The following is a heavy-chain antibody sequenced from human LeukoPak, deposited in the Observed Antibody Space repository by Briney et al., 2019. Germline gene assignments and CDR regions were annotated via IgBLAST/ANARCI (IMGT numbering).Heavy chain of an antibody. CDR2: ISAKNNII. V-gene: IGHV3-11*01. Sequence: GGSLRLSCAASEFTLSDYYVSWIRQAPGKGLEWLSYISAKNNIIYYADAVKGRFTISRDTAKNSLFLQMDSLRAEDTAVYFCAKRGVVIRVILVGFHKEANYFESWGQGALVTVSS. CDR3: AKRGVVIRVILVGFHKEANYFES. J-gene: IGHJ4*02. D-gene: IGHD3-22*01. CDR1: EFTLSDYY.